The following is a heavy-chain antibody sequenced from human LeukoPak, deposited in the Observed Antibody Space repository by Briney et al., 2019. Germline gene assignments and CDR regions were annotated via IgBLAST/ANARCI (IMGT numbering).Heavy chain of an antibody. J-gene: IGHJ4*02. CDR2: ISSSGGTM. Sequence: PGGSLRLSCAASGFTFSNYEMNWVRRAPGKGLEWGLYISSSGGTMYYAASVKGRFTISRDNAKNSLYLQMNSLRAQDTAVYYCARVAYCAGDCHHMDSWGQGTLVTVSS. CDR3: ARVAYCAGDCHHMDS. V-gene: IGHV3-48*03. CDR1: GFTFSNYE. D-gene: IGHD2-21*02.